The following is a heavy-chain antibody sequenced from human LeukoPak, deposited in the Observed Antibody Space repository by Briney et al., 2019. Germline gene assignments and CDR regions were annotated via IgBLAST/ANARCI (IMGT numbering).Heavy chain of an antibody. CDR2: ISSSGSTI. J-gene: IGHJ4*02. CDR1: GFTFSSYE. V-gene: IGHV3-48*03. Sequence: PGGSLRLSCAASGFTFSSYEMNWVRQAPGKGLEWVSYISSSGSTIYYADSVKGRFTISRDNAKNSLYLQMNSLRAEDTAVYYCARVRTSGRFGELLFSYYFDYWGQGTLVTVSS. D-gene: IGHD3-10*01. CDR3: ARVRTSGRFGELLFSYYFDY.